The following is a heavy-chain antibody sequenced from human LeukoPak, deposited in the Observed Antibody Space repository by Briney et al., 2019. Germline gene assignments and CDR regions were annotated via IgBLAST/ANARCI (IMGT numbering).Heavy chain of an antibody. V-gene: IGHV3-48*04. CDR1: GFTFSTYG. Sequence: GSLRLSCAASGFTFSTYGMHWVRQAPGKGLEWVSYISSSSSTIYYADSVKGRFTISRDNAKNSLYLQMNSLRAEDTAVYYCASHGIRGFDYWGQGTLVAVSS. CDR3: ASHGIRGFDY. J-gene: IGHJ4*02. CDR2: ISSSSSTI. D-gene: IGHD2-21*01.